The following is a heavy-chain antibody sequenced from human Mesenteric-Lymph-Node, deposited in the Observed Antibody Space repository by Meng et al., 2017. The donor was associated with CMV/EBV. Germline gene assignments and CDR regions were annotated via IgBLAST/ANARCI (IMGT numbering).Heavy chain of an antibody. V-gene: IGHV4-59*08. CDR3: ARHLGRTDYFDY. J-gene: IGHJ4*02. CDR2: IYYSGST. Sequence: TCTVSGGYISSYYWSWIRQPPGKGLEWIGYIYYSGSTNYNPSLKSRVTISVDTSKNQFSLKLSSVTAADTAVYYCARHLGRTDYFDYWGQGTLVTVSS. CDR1: GGYISSYY. D-gene: IGHD3-16*01.